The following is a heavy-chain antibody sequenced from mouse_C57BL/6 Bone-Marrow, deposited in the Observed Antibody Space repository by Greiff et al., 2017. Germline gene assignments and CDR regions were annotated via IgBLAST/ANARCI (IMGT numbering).Heavy chain of an antibody. CDR1: GYTFTNYW. CDR2: IYPGGGYT. Sequence: VKLMESGAELVRPGTSVKMSCKASGYTFTNYWIGWAKQRPGHGLEWIGAIYPGGGYTNYNEKFKGKATLTAAKSSSTAYIQFSSLTSGDSAIYYCARATAMDFWGQGTSVTVSS. D-gene: IGHD1-1*01. CDR3: ARATAMDF. J-gene: IGHJ4*01. V-gene: IGHV1-63*01.